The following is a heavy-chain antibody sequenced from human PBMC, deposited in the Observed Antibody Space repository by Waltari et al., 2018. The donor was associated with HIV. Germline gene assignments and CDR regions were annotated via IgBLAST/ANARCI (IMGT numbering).Heavy chain of an antibody. D-gene: IGHD3-22*01. J-gene: IGHJ4*02. Sequence: VQLVQSGAEVKKPGALVKVSCKASGSTFTCYGIGWVRQAPGQGLEWMGWISAHTGNTKYEQKFQGGVTLTTDTSTSTAYMELRSLRSDDTAVYYCARGWHYYDTSGYYSYFDYWGQGTLVTVSS. CDR2: ISAHTGNT. CDR1: GSTFTCYG. CDR3: ARGWHYYDTSGYYSYFDY. V-gene: IGHV1-18*01.